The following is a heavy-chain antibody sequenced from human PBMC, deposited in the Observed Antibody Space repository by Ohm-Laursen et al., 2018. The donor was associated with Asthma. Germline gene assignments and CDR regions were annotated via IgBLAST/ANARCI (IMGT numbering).Heavy chain of an antibody. D-gene: IGHD3-3*01. Sequence: SLRLSCAASGFTFRSYAMHWVRQAPGKGLEWVAVGGSYYDGGLKYYADSVNGRLTASRDDSKNTLYLQMNSLRPDDTAVYYCARDVMEWYLPAFDFWGQGTLVTVSS. J-gene: IGHJ4*02. CDR3: ARDVMEWYLPAFDF. V-gene: IGHV3-30-3*01. CDR2: GGSYYDGGLK. CDR1: GFTFRSYA.